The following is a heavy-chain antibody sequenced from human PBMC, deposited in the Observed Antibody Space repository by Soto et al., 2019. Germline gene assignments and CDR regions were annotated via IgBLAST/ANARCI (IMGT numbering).Heavy chain of an antibody. D-gene: IGHD3-16*01. V-gene: IGHV4-4*02. CDR1: SGSISSTNW. J-gene: IGHJ3*02. CDR3: GRALRGFSAFDI. CDR2: IYHSGSI. Sequence: QVQLQESGPGLVKPSGTLSLTCTVSSGSISSTNWWSWVRQPPGQGLEWIGEIYHSGSINYNPSLNSRVTISVDKSKNHFSLTLSSVTAADTAVYYCGRALRGFSAFDIWGQGTLVTVSS.